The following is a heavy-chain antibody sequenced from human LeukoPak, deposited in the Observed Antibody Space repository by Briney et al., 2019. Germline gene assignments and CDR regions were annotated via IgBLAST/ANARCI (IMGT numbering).Heavy chain of an antibody. CDR1: GGSISSSSYY. J-gene: IGHJ4*02. CDR2: IYYSGST. V-gene: IGHV4-61*05. D-gene: IGHD2-2*01. CDR3: ASSGCSSTSCYPYYFDY. Sequence: SETLSLTCTVSGGSISSSSYYWSWIRQPPGKGLEWIGYIYYSGSTNYNPSLKSRVTISVDTSKNQFSLKLSSVTAADTAVYYCASSGCSSTSCYPYYFDYWGQGTLVIVSS.